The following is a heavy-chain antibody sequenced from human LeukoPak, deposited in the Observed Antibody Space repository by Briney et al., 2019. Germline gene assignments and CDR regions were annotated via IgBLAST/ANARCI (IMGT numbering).Heavy chain of an antibody. CDR1: GFTFSSYG. Sequence: GGSLRLSCAASGFTFSSYGMHWVRQAPGKGLEWVAVISYDGSNKYYADSVKGRFTISRDNSKNTLYLQMNSLRAEDTAVYYCARPIRTQWQYDAFDIWGQGTMVTVSS. CDR2: ISYDGSNK. CDR3: ARPIRTQWQYDAFDI. V-gene: IGHV3-30*19. J-gene: IGHJ3*02. D-gene: IGHD6-19*01.